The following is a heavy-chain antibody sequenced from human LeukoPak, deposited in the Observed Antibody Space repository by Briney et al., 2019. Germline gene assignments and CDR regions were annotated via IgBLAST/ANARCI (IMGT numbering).Heavy chain of an antibody. CDR2: ISGSGGST. D-gene: IGHD3-10*01. CDR1: GFTFSSYA. Sequence: TGGSLRLSCAASGFTFSSYAMSWVRQAPGKGLEWVSAISGSGGSTYYADSVKGRFTISRDNSKNTLYLQMNSLRAEDTAVYYCAKDRSVLLWFGEDYGMDAWGQGTTVTVSS. CDR3: AKDRSVLLWFGEDYGMDA. J-gene: IGHJ6*02. V-gene: IGHV3-23*01.